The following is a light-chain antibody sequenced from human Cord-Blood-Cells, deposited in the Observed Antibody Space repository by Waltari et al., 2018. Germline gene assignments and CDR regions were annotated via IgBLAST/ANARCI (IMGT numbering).Light chain of an antibody. Sequence: DIQMTQSQSSLSASVGDRFTITCRAIQSISSYLNGFQQKPGKAPKLLIYAASSLQSGVPSRFSGSGSGTDFTLTISSLHPEAIATYYCQQSYSARYTVGQGTKLEIK. CDR3: QQSYSARYT. CDR1: QSISSY. V-gene: IGKV1-39*01. J-gene: IGKJ2*01. CDR2: AAS.